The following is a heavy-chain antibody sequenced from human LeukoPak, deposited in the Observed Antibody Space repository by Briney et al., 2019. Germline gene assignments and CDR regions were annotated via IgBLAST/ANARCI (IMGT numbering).Heavy chain of an antibody. CDR2: IYYSGST. CDR1: GGSISSSSNY. D-gene: IGHD3-10*01. J-gene: IGHJ6*03. CDR3: ARLGGSGSYYSYYYYYMDV. V-gene: IGHV4-39*01. Sequence: SETLSLTCTVSGGSISSSSNYWGWIRQPPGKGLEWIGSIYYSGSTYCNPSLKSRVTISVDTSKNQFSLKLSSVTAADTAVYYCARLGGSGSYYSYYYYYMDVWGKGTTVTVSS.